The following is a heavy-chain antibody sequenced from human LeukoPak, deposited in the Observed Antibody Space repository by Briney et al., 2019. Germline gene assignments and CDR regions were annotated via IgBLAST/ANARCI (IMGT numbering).Heavy chain of an antibody. J-gene: IGHJ1*01. CDR1: GFTLNNAW. D-gene: IGHD3-22*01. Sequence: PGGCLRLSCAASGFTLNNAWMSWVRQAPGKGLEWLGRIKRETDGGTIDYAAPVKGRFTISRDDSRNTLYLQMDSLKIEDTAVYYCTTDRYYDNSELQFQHWGQGTLVTVSS. CDR3: TTDRYYDNSELQFQH. CDR2: IKRETDGGTI. V-gene: IGHV3-15*01.